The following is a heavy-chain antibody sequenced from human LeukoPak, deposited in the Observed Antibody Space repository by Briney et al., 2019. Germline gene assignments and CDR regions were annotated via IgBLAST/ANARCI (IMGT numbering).Heavy chain of an antibody. V-gene: IGHV3-7*01. CDR3: ARGSSAGASLRHDY. CDR1: GFTFSSYW. J-gene: IGHJ4*02. CDR2: IKQDGSEE. Sequence: QAGGSLRPSCAASGFTFSSYWMSWVRQAPGKGLEWVANIKQDGSEENFVDSVKGRFTISRDNAKKSLYLQMNSLRAEDTAVYYCARGSSAGASLRHDYWGQGTLVTVSS. D-gene: IGHD1-26*01.